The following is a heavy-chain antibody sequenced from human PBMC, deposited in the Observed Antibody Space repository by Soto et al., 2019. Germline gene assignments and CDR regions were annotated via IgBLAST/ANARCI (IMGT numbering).Heavy chain of an antibody. D-gene: IGHD2-2*01. CDR3: ARGLRCSSTSCASRRGNYYGMDV. CDR1: GGTFSSYA. Sequence: ASVKVSCKASGGTFSSYAISWVRQAPGQGLEWMGGIIPIFGTANYAQKFQGRVTITADKSTSTAYMELSSLRSEDTAVYYCARGLRCSSTSCASRRGNYYGMDVWGQGTTVTVSS. CDR2: IIPIFGTA. J-gene: IGHJ6*02. V-gene: IGHV1-69*06.